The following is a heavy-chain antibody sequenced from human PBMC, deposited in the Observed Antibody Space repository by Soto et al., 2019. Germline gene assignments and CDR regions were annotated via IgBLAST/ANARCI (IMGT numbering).Heavy chain of an antibody. CDR2: IFYRGSS. CDR3: ATASTDYYDSSGYYS. Sequence: SETLSLTCTVSGGSISSGDYYWTWIRQAPGKGLEWLGYIFYRGSSYYTPSLRSRATISVDTSKNQFSLTLTSVTAADTAVYFCATASTDYYDSSGYYSWGQGSLVTVSS. V-gene: IGHV4-30-4*01. D-gene: IGHD3-22*01. J-gene: IGHJ4*02. CDR1: GGSISSGDYY.